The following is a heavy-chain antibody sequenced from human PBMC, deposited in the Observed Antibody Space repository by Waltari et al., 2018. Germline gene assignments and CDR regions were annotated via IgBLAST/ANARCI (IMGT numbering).Heavy chain of an antibody. CDR3: AKDLGRYEVRGIST. CDR1: GFTFSIFA. V-gene: IGHV3-23*01. J-gene: IGHJ5*02. D-gene: IGHD3-10*01. CDR2: ISDRGGRT. Sequence: EVQLLESGGGLVQPGGSLRLSCAASGFTFSIFAMSWVRQAPGKGLGGVSSISDRGGRTYFVDAVKGRVTIARDNYNNTLYLRMNRLRGEDTAVYYCAKDLGRYEVRGISTWGQGALVTVSS.